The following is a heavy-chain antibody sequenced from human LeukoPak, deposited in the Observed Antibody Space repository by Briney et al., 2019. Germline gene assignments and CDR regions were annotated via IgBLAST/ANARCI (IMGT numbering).Heavy chain of an antibody. CDR2: ISSSGSTI. CDR3: ARLLGRGYSYGYLGYYYMDV. Sequence: PGGSLRLSCAASGFTFSSYEMNWVRQAPGKGLEWVSYISSSGSTIYYADSVKGRFTISRDNAKNSLYLQMNSLRDEDTAVYYCARLLGRGYSYGYLGYYYMDVWGKGTTVTVSS. J-gene: IGHJ6*03. V-gene: IGHV3-48*03. CDR1: GFTFSSYE. D-gene: IGHD5-18*01.